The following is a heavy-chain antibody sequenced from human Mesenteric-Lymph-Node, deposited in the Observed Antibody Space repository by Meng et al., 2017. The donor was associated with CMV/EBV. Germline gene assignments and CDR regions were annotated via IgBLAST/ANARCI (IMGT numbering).Heavy chain of an antibody. CDR3: ARGRYTSVEAGLDY. V-gene: IGHV4-34*01. Sequence: AVYGASFSDYYWSWIRQSPGEGLEWIGEVNYIGSTKYNPSLKSRVTMSVDTSKNHFSLEVNPVTAADTAVYYCARGRYTSVEAGLDYWGQGTLVTVSS. D-gene: IGHD6-19*01. CDR1: GASFSDYY. CDR2: VNYIGST. J-gene: IGHJ4*02.